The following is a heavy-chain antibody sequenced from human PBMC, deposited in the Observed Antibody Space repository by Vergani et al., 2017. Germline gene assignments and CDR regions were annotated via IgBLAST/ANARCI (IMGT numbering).Heavy chain of an antibody. Sequence: EVQLLESGGGLVQPGGSLRLSCAASGFTFSSYAMSWVRQAPGKGLEWVSAISGSGGSTYYADSVKGRFTISRDNSKNTLYLQMNSRRAEDTAVYYCATQGRLGPSITMIVVVQYGFFDYWGQGTLVTVSS. CDR2: ISGSGGST. D-gene: IGHD3-22*01. CDR3: ATQGRLGPSITMIVVVQYGFFDY. V-gene: IGHV3-23*01. CDR1: GFTFSSYA. J-gene: IGHJ4*02.